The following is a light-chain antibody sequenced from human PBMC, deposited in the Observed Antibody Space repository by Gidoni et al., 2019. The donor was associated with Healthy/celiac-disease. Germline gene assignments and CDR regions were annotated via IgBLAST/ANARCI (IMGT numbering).Light chain of an antibody. J-gene: IGLJ1*01. Sequence: YVLTQPPSVSVAPGQTARITCGGNNIGSKSVHWYQQKPGQAPVLVVYDDSDRPSGIPERFSGSRVEAGDEADYYCQVWDSSSDHPVYVFGTGTKVTVL. CDR3: QVWDSSSDHPVYV. CDR2: DDS. CDR1: NIGSKS. V-gene: IGLV3-21*02.